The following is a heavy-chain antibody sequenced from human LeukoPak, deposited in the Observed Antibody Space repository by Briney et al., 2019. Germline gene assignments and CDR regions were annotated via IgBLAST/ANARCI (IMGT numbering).Heavy chain of an antibody. V-gene: IGHV3-23*01. CDR1: GFTFSTYA. J-gene: IGHJ4*02. Sequence: GGSLRLSCAASGFTFSTYAMSWVRQAPGKGLEWVSSIGTSGGGTYYADSVKGRFTISRDKSKNTLFLQMDSLRAEDTAIYYCAKRSPSGTYSFDYWGQGTLVTVSS. CDR3: AKRSPSGTYSFDY. D-gene: IGHD1-26*01. CDR2: IGTSGGGT.